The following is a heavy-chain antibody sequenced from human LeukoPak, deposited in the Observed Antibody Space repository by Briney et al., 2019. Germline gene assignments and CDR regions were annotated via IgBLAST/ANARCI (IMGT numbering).Heavy chain of an antibody. CDR2: IYWNDDK. Sequence: SGPTLVNPTQTLTLTCTFSGLSLSTSGVGVGWIRQPPGKTLGWLALIYWNDDKRDSPSLKSRLTITKDTSKNQVVLTMTNMDPVDTATYYCARGYCSSTSCYTFDIWGQGTMVTVSS. D-gene: IGHD2-2*02. V-gene: IGHV2-5*01. CDR3: ARGYCSSTSCYTFDI. J-gene: IGHJ3*02. CDR1: GLSLSTSGVG.